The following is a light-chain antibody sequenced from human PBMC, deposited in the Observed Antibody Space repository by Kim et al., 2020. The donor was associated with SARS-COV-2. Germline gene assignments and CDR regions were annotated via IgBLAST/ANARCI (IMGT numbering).Light chain of an antibody. Sequence: SVGDRVTITCRASRDVSNWVAWYQQKPGKAPKSLIFVASNLQSGVPPRFSGAGSGTDFTLTINGLQPEDFATYFCQQYVSYPNTFGQGTRLDIK. J-gene: IGKJ5*01. V-gene: IGKV1D-16*01. CDR2: VAS. CDR1: RDVSNW. CDR3: QQYVSYPNT.